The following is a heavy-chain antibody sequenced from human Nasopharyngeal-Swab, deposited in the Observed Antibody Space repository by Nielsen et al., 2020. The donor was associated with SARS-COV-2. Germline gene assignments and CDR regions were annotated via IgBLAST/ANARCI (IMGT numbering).Heavy chain of an antibody. Sequence: ASVKVSCKVSGYTLTELSMHWVRQAPGQGLEWMGWINPQSDGTKYAQNSQGWVTLTTDTSINTAYMELSSLRSDDTAVYFCARGSEVTLHSAYHNYMDVWGKGTMVTVSS. CDR3: ARGSEVTLHSAYHNYMDV. J-gene: IGHJ6*03. V-gene: IGHV1-2*04. D-gene: IGHD2/OR15-2a*01. CDR2: INPQSDGT. CDR1: GYTLTELS.